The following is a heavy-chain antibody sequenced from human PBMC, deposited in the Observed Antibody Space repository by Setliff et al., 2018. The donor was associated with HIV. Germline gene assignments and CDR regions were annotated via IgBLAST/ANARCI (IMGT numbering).Heavy chain of an antibody. CDR1: GASISSSGYY. V-gene: IGHV4-39*07. J-gene: IGHJ5*02. CDR3: ARSYHIAVVPAALTSGVASWFDP. Sequence: SETLSLTCTVSGASISSSGYYWGWIRQPPGKGLEWIGTIYYSGSTYYSPSLKSRVIMSLDTSKNQFSLKLSSVTAADTAVYYCARSYHIAVVPAALTSGVASWFDPWGQGTLVTVSS. CDR2: IYYSGST. D-gene: IGHD2-2*01.